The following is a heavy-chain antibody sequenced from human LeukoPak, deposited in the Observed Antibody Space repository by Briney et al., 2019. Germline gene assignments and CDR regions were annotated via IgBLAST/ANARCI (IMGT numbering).Heavy chain of an antibody. J-gene: IGHJ4*02. CDR3: AKGRITGYSSGWYYY. D-gene: IGHD6-19*01. CDR2: ISGSGGST. CDR1: GFTLSSYA. Sequence: GGSLRLSCAASGFTLSSYAMSWVRQAPGKGLEWVSAISGSGGSTYYADSVKGRFTISRDNSKNTLYLQMNSLRAEDTAVYYCAKGRITGYSSGWYYYWGQGTLVTVSS. V-gene: IGHV3-23*01.